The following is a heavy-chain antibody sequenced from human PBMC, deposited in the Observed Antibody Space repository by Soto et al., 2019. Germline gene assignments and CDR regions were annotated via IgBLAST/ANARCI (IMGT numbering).Heavy chain of an antibody. Sequence: QVQLVQSGAEVKKPGSSVKVSCKASGGTFSSYTISWVRQAPGQGLEWMGRIIPILGIANYAQKFQGRVTITAVKSTRTAHLALSSLRSEDTAVYFCARFRGSYGMDVWGQGTTVTVSS. J-gene: IGHJ6*02. CDR2: IIPILGIA. CDR3: ARFRGSYGMDV. V-gene: IGHV1-69*02. D-gene: IGHD3-10*01. CDR1: GGTFSSYT.